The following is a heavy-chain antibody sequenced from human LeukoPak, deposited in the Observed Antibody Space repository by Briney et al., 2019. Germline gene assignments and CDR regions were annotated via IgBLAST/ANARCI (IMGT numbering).Heavy chain of an antibody. CDR2: IYHSGST. CDR1: GGSISSGGYY. Sequence: SETLSLTCTVSGGSISSGGYYWSWIRQPPGKGLEWIGYIYHSGSTYYNPSLKSRVTISVDRSKNQFSLKLSSVTAADTAVYYCARASRSSTSCHLDYWGQGTLVTVSS. J-gene: IGHJ4*02. V-gene: IGHV4-30-2*01. D-gene: IGHD2-2*01. CDR3: ARASRSSTSCHLDY.